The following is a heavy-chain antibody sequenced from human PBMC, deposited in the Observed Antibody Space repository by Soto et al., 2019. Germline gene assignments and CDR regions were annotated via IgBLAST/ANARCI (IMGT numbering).Heavy chain of an antibody. CDR1: GYSFTSYW. D-gene: IGHD3-22*01. V-gene: IGHV5-51*01. CDR2: IYPGDSDT. Sequence: SLKISCKGSGYSFTSYWIGWVRQMPGKGLEWMGIIYPGDSDTRYSPSFQGQVTISADKSISTAYLQWSSLKASDTAMYYCARFARDYYDSSGYRYYYYGMDVWGQGTTVTVSS. J-gene: IGHJ6*02. CDR3: ARFARDYYDSSGYRYYYYGMDV.